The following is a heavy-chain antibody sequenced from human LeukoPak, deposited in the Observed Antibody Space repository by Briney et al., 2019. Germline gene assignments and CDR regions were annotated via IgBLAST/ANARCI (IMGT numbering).Heavy chain of an antibody. CDR2: IYPGDSDT. D-gene: IGHD6-13*01. CDR1: EYSFTSYW. V-gene: IGHV5-51*01. J-gene: IGHJ4*02. Sequence: GESLKISCKGSEYSFTSYWIAWVRQMPGKGLEWMGIIYPGDSDTRYGPSFQGQVTISADTSISTAYLQWSSLKASDTAIYYCARRYTSSSPFDYWGQGTLVTVSS. CDR3: ARRYTSSSPFDY.